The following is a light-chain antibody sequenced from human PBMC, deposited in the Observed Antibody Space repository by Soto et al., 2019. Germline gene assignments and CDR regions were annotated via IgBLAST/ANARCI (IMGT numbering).Light chain of an antibody. J-gene: IGLJ2*01. CDR3: CSYAGSSTFVV. CDR2: EVS. Sequence: QSVLTQPASVSGSPGQSITISCTGTSSDVGRYNLVSWFQQHPGKVPKLIIYEVSKRPSGVSNRFSGSKSGNTASLTISGLQAEDEADYYCCSYAGSSTFVVFGGGTKLTVL. V-gene: IGLV2-23*02. CDR1: SSDVGRYNL.